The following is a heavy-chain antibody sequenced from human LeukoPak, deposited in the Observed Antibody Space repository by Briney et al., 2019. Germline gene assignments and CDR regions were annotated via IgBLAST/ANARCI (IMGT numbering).Heavy chain of an antibody. D-gene: IGHD2-2*01. CDR3: AKWRSHDTSPPSWFDP. Sequence: GGSLRLSCAASGFTFSNYAMSWVRQAPGKGLEWVSAISGSGGSTYYADSVKGRFTISRDNSKNTLYLQMNSLRAEDTAVYYCAKWRSHDTSPPSWFDPWGQGTLVTVSS. V-gene: IGHV3-23*01. J-gene: IGHJ5*02. CDR2: ISGSGGST. CDR1: GFTFSNYA.